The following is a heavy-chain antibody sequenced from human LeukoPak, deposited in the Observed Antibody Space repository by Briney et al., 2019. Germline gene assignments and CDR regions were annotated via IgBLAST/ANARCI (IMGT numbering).Heavy chain of an antibody. CDR1: GFTFSSYS. CDR2: IRQDGDTK. J-gene: IGHJ4*02. CDR3: ARSLPYGTTWYGRSDF. D-gene: IGHD6-13*01. V-gene: IGHV3-7*03. Sequence: GGSLRLSCAASGFTFSSYSMNWVRQAPGKGLEWVANIRQDGDTKYYVDSVKGRFTISRDNAMNSLYLQMNSLRAEDTAIYYCARSLPYGTTWYGRSDFWGQGTLVTVSS.